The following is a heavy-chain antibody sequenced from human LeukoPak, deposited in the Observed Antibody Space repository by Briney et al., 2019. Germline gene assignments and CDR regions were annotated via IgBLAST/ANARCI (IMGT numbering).Heavy chain of an antibody. Sequence: GGSLRLSCEGSGFNLSTYWMSWVRQAPGKGLEWVANIKQDGTEKYYVDSVKGRLTISRDNAKNSLYLQMNTLRGEDTAVYYCTRGGGGRYFDYWGQGALVSVSS. CDR1: GFNLSTYW. J-gene: IGHJ4*02. CDR3: TRGGGGRYFDY. CDR2: IKQDGTEK. D-gene: IGHD3-16*01. V-gene: IGHV3-7*04.